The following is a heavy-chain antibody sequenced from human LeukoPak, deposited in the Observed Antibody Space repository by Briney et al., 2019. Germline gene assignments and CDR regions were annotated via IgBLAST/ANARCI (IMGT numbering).Heavy chain of an antibody. CDR1: GGSISSSSYY. Sequence: PSETLSLTCTVSGGSISSSSYYWGWIRQPPGKGLEWIGSIYYSGSTYYNPSLKSRVTISVDTSKNQFSLKLSSVTAADTAVYYCARGAGTELFDPWGQGTLVTVSS. J-gene: IGHJ5*02. D-gene: IGHD1-1*01. CDR3: ARGAGTELFDP. V-gene: IGHV4-39*07. CDR2: IYYSGST.